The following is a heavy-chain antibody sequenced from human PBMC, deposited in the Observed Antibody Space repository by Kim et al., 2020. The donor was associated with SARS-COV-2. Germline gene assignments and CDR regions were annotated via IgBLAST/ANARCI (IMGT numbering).Heavy chain of an antibody. CDR1: GFKFTTSW. J-gene: IGHJ6*02. Sequence: GESLKISCQGLGFKFTTSWIIWVRQMPGKGLEWVGRIDPGDSYTNYSPSLQGHVTLSVDKPSSTAYLQWNGLKASDSGRYYCARKVIRGDFGMDVWGQGTTVTVSS. V-gene: IGHV5-10-1*01. CDR3: ARKVIRGDFGMDV. D-gene: IGHD3-10*01. CDR2: IDPGDSYT.